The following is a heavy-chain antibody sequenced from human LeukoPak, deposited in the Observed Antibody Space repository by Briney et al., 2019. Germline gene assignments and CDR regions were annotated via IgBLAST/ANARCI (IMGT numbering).Heavy chain of an antibody. CDR1: GGTFSSYA. D-gene: IGHD3-16*02. CDR3: ARGPMITFGGVIVRPFDY. Sequence: ASVKVSCKASGGTFSSYAISWVRQAPGQGLEWMGGIIPIFGTANYAQKFQGRVTITADESTSTAYMELSSLRSEDTAVYYCARGPMITFGGVIVRPFDYWGQGTLVTVSS. V-gene: IGHV1-69*01. CDR2: IIPIFGTA. J-gene: IGHJ4*02.